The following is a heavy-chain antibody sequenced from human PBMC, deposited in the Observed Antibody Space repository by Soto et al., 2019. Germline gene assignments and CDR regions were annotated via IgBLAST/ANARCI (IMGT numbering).Heavy chain of an antibody. CDR3: ARAYYDSSGPNFDY. D-gene: IGHD3-22*01. CDR1: GYTFARFG. CDR2: IRPIFGTA. Sequence: SVKVSCKASGYTFARFGISWVRQAPGQGLEWMGGIRPIFGTANYAQKFQGRVTITADESTSTAYMELSSLRSEDTAVYYCARAYYDSSGPNFDYWGQGTLVTVSS. V-gene: IGHV1-69*13. J-gene: IGHJ4*02.